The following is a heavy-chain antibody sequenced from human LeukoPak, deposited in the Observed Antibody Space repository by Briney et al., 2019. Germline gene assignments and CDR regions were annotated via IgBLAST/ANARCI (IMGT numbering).Heavy chain of an antibody. J-gene: IGHJ4*02. D-gene: IGHD7-27*01. Sequence: GGSLRLSCAASGFTFSSYGMHWVRQAPGKGLEWVAFIRYDGSNKYCADSVKGRFTISRDNSKNTLYLQMNSLRAEDTAVYYCAKDRGLTGDLRGFDYWDQGTLVTVSS. CDR2: IRYDGSNK. CDR3: AKDRGLTGDLRGFDY. CDR1: GFTFSSYG. V-gene: IGHV3-30*02.